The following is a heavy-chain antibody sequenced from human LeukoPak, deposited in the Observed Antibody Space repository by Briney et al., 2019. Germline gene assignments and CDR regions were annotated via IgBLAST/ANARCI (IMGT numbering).Heavy chain of an antibody. CDR3: VGNGYYSVDY. CDR1: GGSISSYW. V-gene: IGHV4-4*02. CDR2: IFHSGST. Sequence: PSETLSLTCAVSGGSISSYWWSWVRQSPGRGLEWIGEIFHSGSTNYNPSLKSRVTISVDQSKSQFSLKLSSVTAAGTAVYYCVGNGYYSVDYWGQGTLVTVSS. J-gene: IGHJ4*02. D-gene: IGHD3-22*01.